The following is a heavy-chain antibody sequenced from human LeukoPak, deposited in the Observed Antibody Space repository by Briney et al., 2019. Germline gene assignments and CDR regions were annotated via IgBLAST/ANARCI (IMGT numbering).Heavy chain of an antibody. D-gene: IGHD1-26*01. J-gene: IGHJ4*02. Sequence: QAGGTLRLSCAASGFTFSSYGMSWVRQAPGKGLEWVSAISGSGGSTYYADSVKGRFTISRDNSKNTLYLQMNSLRAEDTAVYYCASLAGGYFFDHWGQGTLVTVSS. CDR3: ASLAGGYFFDH. CDR1: GFTFSSYG. V-gene: IGHV3-23*01. CDR2: ISGSGGST.